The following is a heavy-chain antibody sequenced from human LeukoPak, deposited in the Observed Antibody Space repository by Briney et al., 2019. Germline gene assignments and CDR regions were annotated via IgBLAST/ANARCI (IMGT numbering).Heavy chain of an antibody. CDR2: VSNSGDYI. D-gene: IGHD3-10*01. J-gene: IGHJ6*03. V-gene: IGHV3-21*04. Sequence: GGSLRLSCAASGFSFSSYRMNWVRQAPGKGLEWVSSVSNSGDYIHYADSVKGRFTISRDNSKNSLYLQMNSLRAEDTAVYYCAKDGGGYYGSETYYYYMDVWGKGTTVTISS. CDR1: GFSFSSYR. CDR3: AKDGGGYYGSETYYYYMDV.